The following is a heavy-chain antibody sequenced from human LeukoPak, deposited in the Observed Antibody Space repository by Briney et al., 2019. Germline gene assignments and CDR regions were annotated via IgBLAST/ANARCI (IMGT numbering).Heavy chain of an antibody. D-gene: IGHD4-17*01. V-gene: IGHV1-3*01. CDR3: ARDRDYAFDY. CDR1: GYTFSSYA. Sequence: ALVKVSCKASGYTFSSYAIHWVRQAPGQRLEWMGWINAGTGQTKYSQKFQRRVTITRDTSASTAYMELSSLRSEDTAVYSCARDRDYAFDYWGQGTLVTVSS. J-gene: IGHJ4*02. CDR2: INAGTGQT.